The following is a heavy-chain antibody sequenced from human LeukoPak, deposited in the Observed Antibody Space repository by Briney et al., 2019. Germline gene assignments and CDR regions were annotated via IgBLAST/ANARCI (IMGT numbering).Heavy chain of an antibody. V-gene: IGHV3-74*01. CDR3: ARDYGRSRDYGMDV. CDR1: GFTLSNYW. Sequence: GGSLRLSCAASGFTLSNYWMHWVRQAPGKGLVWVSRINADGSSASYADSVKGRFTISRDNAKNTLYLQMDSLRAEDTAMYYCARDYGRSRDYGMDVWGQGTTVTVSS. CDR2: INADGSSA. J-gene: IGHJ6*02. D-gene: IGHD3-10*01.